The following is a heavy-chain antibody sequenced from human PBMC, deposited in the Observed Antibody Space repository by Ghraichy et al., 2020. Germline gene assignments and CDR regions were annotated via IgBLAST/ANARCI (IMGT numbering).Heavy chain of an antibody. V-gene: IGHV4-34*01. J-gene: IGHJ2*01. Sequence: SETLSLTCAVYGGSFSGYYWSWIRQPPGKGLEWIGEINHSGSTNYNPSLKSRVTISVDTSKNQFSLKLSSVTAADTAVYYCARGNGYWYFDLWGRGTLVTLST. CDR1: GGSFSGYY. CDR2: INHSGST. CDR3: ARGNGYWYFDL.